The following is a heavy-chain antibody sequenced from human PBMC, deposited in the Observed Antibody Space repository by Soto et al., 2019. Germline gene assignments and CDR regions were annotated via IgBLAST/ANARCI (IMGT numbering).Heavy chain of an antibody. CDR1: GLTFSNYA. CDR2: MSGSSSTT. Sequence: PGGSLRLSCATSGLTFSNYAMSWVRQAPGGGLEWVSSMSGSSSTTYYADSVKGRFTISRDNAKNSLYLQMNSLRAEDTAVYYCARDGLSVAGKTYYYYGMDVWGQGTTVTVSS. CDR3: ARDGLSVAGKTYYYYGMDV. J-gene: IGHJ6*02. D-gene: IGHD6-19*01. V-gene: IGHV3-21*01.